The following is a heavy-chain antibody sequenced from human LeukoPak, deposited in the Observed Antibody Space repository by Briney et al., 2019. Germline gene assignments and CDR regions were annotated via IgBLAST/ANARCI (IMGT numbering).Heavy chain of an antibody. J-gene: IGHJ3*02. Sequence: ASVKVSCKASGGTFTSYGISWVRQAPGQGLEWMGWISAYNGNTNYAQKLQGRVTMTTDTSTSTAYMELRSLRSDDTAVYYCARALRSGSYMYDAFDIWGQGTMVTVSS. CDR3: ARALRSGSYMYDAFDI. CDR1: GGTFTSYG. V-gene: IGHV1-18*01. D-gene: IGHD1-26*01. CDR2: ISAYNGNT.